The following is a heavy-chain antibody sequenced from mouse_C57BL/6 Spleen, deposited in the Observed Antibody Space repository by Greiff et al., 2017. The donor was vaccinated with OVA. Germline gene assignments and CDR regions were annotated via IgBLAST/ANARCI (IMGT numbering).Heavy chain of an antibody. CDR2: ISYDGSN. CDR3: ARDTDLNYYAMDY. CDR1: GYSITSGYY. J-gene: IGHJ4*01. Sequence: EVQLQQSGPGLVKPSQSLSLTCSVTGYSITSGYYWNWIRQFPGNKLEWMGYISYDGSNNYNPSLKNRISITRDTSKNQVCLKLNSVTTEDTATYYGARDTDLNYYAMDYWGQGTSVTVSA. V-gene: IGHV3-6*01.